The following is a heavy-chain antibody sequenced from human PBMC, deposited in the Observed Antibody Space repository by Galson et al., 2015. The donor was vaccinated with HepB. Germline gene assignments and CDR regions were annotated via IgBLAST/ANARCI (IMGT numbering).Heavy chain of an antibody. CDR1: GFTFGDYA. J-gene: IGHJ4*02. D-gene: IGHD6-6*01. CDR2: IRSKAYGGTT. CDR3: TRGGRSIAALSFDY. Sequence: LRLSCAASGFTFGDYAMSWFRQAPGKGLEWVGFIRSKAYGGTTEYAASVKGRFTISRDDSKSIAYPQMNSLKTEDTAVYYCTRGGRSIAALSFDYWGQGTLVTVSS. V-gene: IGHV3-49*03.